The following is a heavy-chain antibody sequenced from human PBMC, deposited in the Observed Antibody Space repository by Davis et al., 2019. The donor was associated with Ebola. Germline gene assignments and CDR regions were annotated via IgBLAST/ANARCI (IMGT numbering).Heavy chain of an antibody. V-gene: IGHV3-33*03. CDR3: AKDFGNFRGPDY. D-gene: IGHD3-10*01. Sequence: GGSLRLSCAASGFTFSTYGMHWVRQAPGKGLQWVAVIWDDGSNKYYADSVKGRFSISRDNAKNTLYLQMNGLRAEDTAVYYCAKDFGNFRGPDYWGQGTLVTVSS. J-gene: IGHJ4*02. CDR1: GFTFSTYG. CDR2: IWDDGSNK.